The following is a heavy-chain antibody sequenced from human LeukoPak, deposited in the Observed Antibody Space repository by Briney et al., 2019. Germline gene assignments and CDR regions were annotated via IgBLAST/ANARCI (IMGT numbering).Heavy chain of an antibody. CDR3: AHSYSSSQRLKFKHFHH. CDR2: TYWDDDE. D-gene: IGHD6-13*01. J-gene: IGHJ1*01. CDR1: GFSLNTSGVC. V-gene: IGHV2-5*02. Sequence: SGPTLVNPTQTLTLTCTFSGFSLNTSGVCVGWIRQPPGKALERLTLTYWDDDERYSPSLKSRLTITKDTSKNQVVLTMTNMDPVDTATYYCAHSYSSSQRLKFKHFHHWGQGTLVTVSS.